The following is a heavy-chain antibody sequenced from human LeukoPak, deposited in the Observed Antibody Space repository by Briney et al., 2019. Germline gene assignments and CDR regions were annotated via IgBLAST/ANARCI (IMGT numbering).Heavy chain of an antibody. CDR1: GGSISNYH. J-gene: IGHJ4*02. Sequence: SETLSLTCTVSGGSISNYHWSWIRQPAGKGLEGIGQIRTSGSTNYNPPLKSRVTMPIDTTEDQVSLTIRSVTAADTAFHYCARRDISSGWSFDYWGQGTLVSVSS. D-gene: IGHD6-19*01. V-gene: IGHV4-4*07. CDR3: ARRDISSGWSFDY. CDR2: IRTSGST.